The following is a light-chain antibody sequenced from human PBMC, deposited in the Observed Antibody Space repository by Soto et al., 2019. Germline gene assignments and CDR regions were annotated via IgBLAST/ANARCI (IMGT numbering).Light chain of an antibody. CDR1: QSLLHSNGYNY. V-gene: IGKV2-28*01. CDR3: MQAPQTAWT. CDR2: LGS. J-gene: IGKJ1*01. Sequence: DIVMTQSPLSLPVTPGEPASISCRSSQSLLHSNGYNYLDWYLQKPGQSPQLLIYLGSNRASGVPDRFSGSGSGTDFTLKISRVEAEDVGVHYCMQAPQTAWTFGPGPKVDI.